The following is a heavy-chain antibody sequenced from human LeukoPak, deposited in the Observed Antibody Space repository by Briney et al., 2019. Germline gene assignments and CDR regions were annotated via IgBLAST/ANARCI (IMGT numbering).Heavy chain of an antibody. D-gene: IGHD2-15*01. CDR3: ARGDIVVVVAAKPHDAFDI. Sequence: GGSLRLSCAASGFTFSSYAMHWVRQAPGKGLEWVAVISYDGSNKYYADAVKGRFTISRDNSKNTLYLRMNSLRAEDTAVYYCARGDIVVVVAAKPHDAFDIWGQGTMVTVSS. V-gene: IGHV3-30-3*01. CDR2: ISYDGSNK. J-gene: IGHJ3*02. CDR1: GFTFSSYA.